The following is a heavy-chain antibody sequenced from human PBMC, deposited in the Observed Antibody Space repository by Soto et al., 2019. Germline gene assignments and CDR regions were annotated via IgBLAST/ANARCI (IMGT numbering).Heavy chain of an antibody. CDR1: GFTFSSYA. CDR2: ISASGGST. V-gene: IGHV3-23*01. J-gene: IGHJ4*02. CDR3: AKAESTGWPYSFDY. D-gene: IGHD6-19*01. Sequence: GGSLRLSCAASGFTFSSYAMTWVRQAPGKGLERVSAISASGGSTYYADSVKGRFTLSRDNSRNTVYLQMNSLRAEDTAVYYCAKAESTGWPYSFDYWGQGTRVTVSS.